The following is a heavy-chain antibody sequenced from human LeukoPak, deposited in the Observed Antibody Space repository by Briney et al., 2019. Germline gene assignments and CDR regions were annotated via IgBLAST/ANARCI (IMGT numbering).Heavy chain of an antibody. D-gene: IGHD5-18*01. CDR1: GYTFTSYG. CDR3: AREGEDSYGQTSFDY. V-gene: IGHV1-18*01. CDR2: ISAYNGNT. J-gene: IGHJ4*02. Sequence: ASVKVSCKASGYTFTSYGISWVRQAPGQGLEWMGWISAYNGNTNYAQKLQGRDTMTTDTSTSTAYMELRSLRSDDTAVYYCAREGEDSYGQTSFDYWGQGTLVTVSS.